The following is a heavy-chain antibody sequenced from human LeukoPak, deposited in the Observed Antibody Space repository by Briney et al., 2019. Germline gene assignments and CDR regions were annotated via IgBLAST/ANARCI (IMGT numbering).Heavy chain of an antibody. CDR2: ISGSGGST. J-gene: IGHJ5*02. D-gene: IGHD4-17*01. CDR1: GFTFSSYA. V-gene: IGHV3-23*01. CDR3: AKAIGSSWGLYGDYPNWFDP. Sequence: PGGSLRLSCAASGFTFSSYAMSWVRQAPGKGLEWVSAISGSGGSTYYADSVKGRFTISRDNSKNTLYLQMNSLRAEDTAVYYCAKAIGSSWGLYGDYPNWFDPWGQGTLVTVSS.